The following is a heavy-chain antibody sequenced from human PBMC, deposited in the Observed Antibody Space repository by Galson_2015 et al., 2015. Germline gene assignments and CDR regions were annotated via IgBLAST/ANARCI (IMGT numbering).Heavy chain of an antibody. Sequence: SLRLSCAASGFTFSSYSMNWVRQAPGKGLEWVSYISSSSSTKYYADSVKGRFTISRDNAKNSLYLQMNSLRDEDTAVYYCAREPYCSGGSCYGFDYWGQGTLVTVSS. CDR1: GFTFSSYS. J-gene: IGHJ4*02. V-gene: IGHV3-48*02. D-gene: IGHD2-15*01. CDR2: ISSSSSTK. CDR3: AREPYCSGGSCYGFDY.